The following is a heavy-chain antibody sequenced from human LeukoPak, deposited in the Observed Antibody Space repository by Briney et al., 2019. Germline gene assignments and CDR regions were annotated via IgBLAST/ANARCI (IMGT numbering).Heavy chain of an antibody. J-gene: IGHJ4*02. CDR1: GYSFTSYW. Sequence: GESLKISCKGSGYSFTSYWISWVRQMPGKGLEWMGRIDPSDSYTNYSPSFQGHVTISADRSISTAYLQWSSLKASDTAMYYCVHSSAINYFDYWGQGTLVTVSS. D-gene: IGHD6-19*01. V-gene: IGHV5-10-1*01. CDR3: VHSSAINYFDY. CDR2: IDPSDSYT.